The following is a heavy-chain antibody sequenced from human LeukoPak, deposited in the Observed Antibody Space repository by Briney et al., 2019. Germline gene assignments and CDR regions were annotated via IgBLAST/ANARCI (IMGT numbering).Heavy chain of an antibody. CDR1: GYTFTSYG. J-gene: IGHJ5*02. Sequence: ASVKVSCKASGYTFTSYGISWVRQAPGQRLEWMGWISAYNGNTNYAQKLQGRVTMTTDTSTSTAYMELRSLRSDDTAVYYCARDPRRYCSGGSCPNYRNWFDPWGQGTLVTVSS. CDR2: ISAYNGNT. V-gene: IGHV1-18*01. D-gene: IGHD2-15*01. CDR3: ARDPRRYCSGGSCPNYRNWFDP.